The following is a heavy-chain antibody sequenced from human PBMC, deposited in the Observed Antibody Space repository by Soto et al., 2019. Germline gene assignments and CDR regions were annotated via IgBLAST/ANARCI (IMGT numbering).Heavy chain of an antibody. D-gene: IGHD3-9*01. CDR1: GYTFTSYA. CDR3: ARSRKYYHILTGYYFDY. V-gene: IGHV1-3*01. CDR2: INAGNGNT. J-gene: IGHJ4*02. Sequence: QVQLVQSGAEVKKPGASVKVSCKASGYTFTSYAMHWVRQAPGQRLEWMGWINAGNGNTKYSQKFQGRVTITRDTSASTGYMELSSLRFEDTAVYYCARSRKYYHILTGYYFDYWGQGTLVTVSS.